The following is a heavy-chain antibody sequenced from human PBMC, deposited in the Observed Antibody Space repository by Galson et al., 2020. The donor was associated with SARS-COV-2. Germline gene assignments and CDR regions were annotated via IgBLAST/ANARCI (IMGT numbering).Heavy chain of an antibody. D-gene: IGHD3-10*01. Sequence: GGSLRLSCAASGFTFSKYWMNWVRQAPGKGLEWVAIIKYDGSDKKHLDSANGRFTISRDNAKNSLYLQMNSLRAEDTAVYYCARDRGWRQFDYWGQGVLVTVSS. CDR3: ARDRGWRQFDY. CDR1: GFTFSKYW. V-gene: IGHV3-7*01. CDR2: IKYDGSDK. J-gene: IGHJ4*02.